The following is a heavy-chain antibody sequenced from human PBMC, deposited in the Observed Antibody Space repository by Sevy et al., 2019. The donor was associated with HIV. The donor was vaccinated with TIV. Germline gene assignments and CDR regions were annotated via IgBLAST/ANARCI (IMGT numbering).Heavy chain of an antibody. CDR2: INSDGSST. V-gene: IGHV3-74*01. J-gene: IGHJ6*02. D-gene: IGHD6-19*01. CDR3: ARDRGSSGWYPHGYYYYYGMDV. CDR1: GFTFSSYW. Sequence: GGSLRLSCAASGFTFSSYWMHWVRQAPGKGLVWVSRINSDGSSTSYADSVKGRFTISRDNAKNTLYLQMNSLRAEDTAVYYCARDRGSSGWYPHGYYYYYGMDVWGQGTTVTVSS.